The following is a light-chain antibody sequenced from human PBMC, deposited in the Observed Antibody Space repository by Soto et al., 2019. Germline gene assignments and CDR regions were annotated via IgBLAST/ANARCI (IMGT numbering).Light chain of an antibody. V-gene: IGLV2-14*01. CDR3: SSYTSSSTLYV. CDR2: EVS. J-gene: IGLJ1*01. Sequence: QSVLTQPASVSGSPGQSITISCTGTSSDVGGYNSVSWYQHHPGKAPKLMIYEVSNRPSGVSDRFSGSKSGNTASLTISGLQAEDEADYYCSSYTSSSTLYVFGRGTKVTVL. CDR1: SSDVGGYNS.